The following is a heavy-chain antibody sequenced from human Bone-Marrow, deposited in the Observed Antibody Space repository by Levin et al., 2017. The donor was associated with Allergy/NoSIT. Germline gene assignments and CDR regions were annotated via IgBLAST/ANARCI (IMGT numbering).Heavy chain of an antibody. Sequence: PGESLKISCAASGFTVSSNYMSWVRRAPGKGLEWVSAIYSGGSTYYADSVKGRFSISRDNSKNTLYLQTNSLRAEDTAVYYCARHGCSSLSCYFSGFDYWGQGTLVTVSS. V-gene: IGHV3-53*01. CDR3: ARHGCSSLSCYFSGFDY. CDR2: IYSGGST. CDR1: GFTVSSNY. D-gene: IGHD2-2*01. J-gene: IGHJ4*02.